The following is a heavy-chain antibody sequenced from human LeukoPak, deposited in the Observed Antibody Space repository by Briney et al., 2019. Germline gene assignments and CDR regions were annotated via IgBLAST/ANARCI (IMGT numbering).Heavy chain of an antibody. V-gene: IGHV3-23*01. D-gene: IGHD2-2*01. Sequence: GGSLRLSCAASGFTFSSYAMSWVRQAPGKGLEWVSAISGSGGSTYYADSVKGRFTISRDNSKNTLYLQMNSLRAEDTAVYHCAKASEGYCSSTSCQGFDYWGQGTLVTVSS. CDR2: ISGSGGST. CDR3: AKASEGYCSSTSCQGFDY. CDR1: GFTFSSYA. J-gene: IGHJ4*02.